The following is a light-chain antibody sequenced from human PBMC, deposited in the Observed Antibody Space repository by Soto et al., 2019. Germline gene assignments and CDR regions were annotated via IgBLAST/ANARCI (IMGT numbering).Light chain of an antibody. J-gene: IGKJ5*01. CDR1: PSISSY. V-gene: IGKV1-39*01. Sequence: QGTQSPISLSAAVGESIAITRRASPSISSYLNWYQQKPWKAPKLLISAASILQSGVPSRFSGSGSGTDFTLTTSNLQPEDFAGYYSQQTSSSPITFGQGTRLEIK. CDR2: AAS. CDR3: QQTSSSPIT.